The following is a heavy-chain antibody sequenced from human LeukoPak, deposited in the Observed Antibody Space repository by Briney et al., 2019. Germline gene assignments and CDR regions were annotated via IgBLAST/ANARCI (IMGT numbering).Heavy chain of an antibody. V-gene: IGHV1-69*06. CDR3: ARGYIVATEYYFDY. CDR2: IIPIFGTA. CDR1: GGTFSRYA. Sequence: SVKVSCKPSGGTFSRYAIIWVRQAPGQGLDWIGRIIPIFGTANYAQKFQGRVTITADKSTSTAYMELSSLRSEDTAVYYCARGYIVATEYYFDYWGQGTLVTVSS. J-gene: IGHJ4*02. D-gene: IGHD5-12*01.